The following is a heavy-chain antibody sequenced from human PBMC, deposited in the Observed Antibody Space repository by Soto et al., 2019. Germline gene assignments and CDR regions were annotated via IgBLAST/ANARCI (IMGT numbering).Heavy chain of an antibody. CDR1: GFTFSGSA. Sequence: EVQLVESGGGLVQPGGSLKLSCAASGFTFSGSAMHWVRQASGKGLEWVGRIRSKANSYATAYAASVKGRFTISRDDSKNTAYLQMNSLKTEDTAVYYCTRPDCSGGSCYWLVDWGQGTLVTVSS. CDR2: IRSKANSYAT. D-gene: IGHD2-15*01. CDR3: TRPDCSGGSCYWLVD. J-gene: IGHJ4*02. V-gene: IGHV3-73*02.